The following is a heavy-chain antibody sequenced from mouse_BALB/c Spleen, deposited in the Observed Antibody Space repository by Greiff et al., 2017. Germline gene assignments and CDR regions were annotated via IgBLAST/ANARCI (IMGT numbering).Heavy chain of an antibody. J-gene: IGHJ3*01. CDR2: IDPANGNT. CDR1: GFNIKDSY. D-gene: IGHD2-1*01. V-gene: IGHV14-3*02. CDR3: AKSPYGNCDTWFAY. Sequence: VQLQQSGAELVKPGASVKLSCTASGFNIKDSYMHWVKQRPEQGLEWIGRIDPANGNTKYDPKFQGKATITADTSSNTAYLQLSSLTSEDTAVYYCAKSPYGNCDTWFAYWGQGTLVTVSA.